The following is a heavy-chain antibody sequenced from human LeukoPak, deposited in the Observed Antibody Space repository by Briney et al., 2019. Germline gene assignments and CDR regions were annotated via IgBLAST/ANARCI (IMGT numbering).Heavy chain of an antibody. CDR1: RFTFDGYA. CDR2: ISWNSGNT. CDR3: AKSGTYSSSSGYIDS. V-gene: IGHV3-9*01. Sequence: GGSLRLSCAASRFTFDGYAMHWVWQAPGKGLEWVSSISWNSGNTDYAASVKGRFTISRDNAKKSLHLQMNSLRVEDTALYYCAKSGTYSSSSGYIDSWGQGTLVTVSS. J-gene: IGHJ4*02. D-gene: IGHD6-6*01.